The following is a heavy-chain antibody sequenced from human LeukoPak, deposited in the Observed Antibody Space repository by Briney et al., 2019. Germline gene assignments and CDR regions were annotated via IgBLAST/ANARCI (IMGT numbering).Heavy chain of an antibody. CDR2: IHYTGAT. CDR3: ARGNILTGYCFDF. J-gene: IGHJ4*02. V-gene: IGHV4-34*01. CDR1: GGSITGYY. Sequence: SETLSLTCAVYGGSITGYYWSWIRQTPGRGLEWVGEIHYTGATSYNPSLKSRATISTDTSKNQFSLRLSSVTAADTAVYYCARGNILTGYCFDFWGQGALVTVYS. D-gene: IGHD3-9*01.